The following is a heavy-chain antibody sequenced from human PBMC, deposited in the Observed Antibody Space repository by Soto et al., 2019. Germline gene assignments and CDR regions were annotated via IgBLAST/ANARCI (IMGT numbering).Heavy chain of an antibody. Sequence: PGESLKISCKGSGYSFTSYWISWVRQMPGKGLEWMGRIDPSDSYTNYSPSFQGHVTISADKSISTAYLQWSSLKASDTAMYYCASAVGTVTTPYYDGMDVWGQGTTVTVSS. V-gene: IGHV5-10-1*01. D-gene: IGHD4-17*01. J-gene: IGHJ6*02. CDR3: ASAVGTVTTPYYDGMDV. CDR1: GYSFTSYW. CDR2: IDPSDSYT.